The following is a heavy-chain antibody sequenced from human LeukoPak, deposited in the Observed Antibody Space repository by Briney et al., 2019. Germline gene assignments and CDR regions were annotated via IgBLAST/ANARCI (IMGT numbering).Heavy chain of an antibody. J-gene: IGHJ5*02. Sequence: GGSLRLSCAASGFTFSSYEMNWVRQAPGKGLEWVLYISSSGSTIYYADSVKGRFTISRDNAKNSLYLQMNSLRAEDTAVYYCARLGSWYGRTGWFDPWGQGTLVTVSS. D-gene: IGHD6-13*01. CDR1: GFTFSSYE. CDR2: ISSSGSTI. V-gene: IGHV3-48*03. CDR3: ARLGSWYGRTGWFDP.